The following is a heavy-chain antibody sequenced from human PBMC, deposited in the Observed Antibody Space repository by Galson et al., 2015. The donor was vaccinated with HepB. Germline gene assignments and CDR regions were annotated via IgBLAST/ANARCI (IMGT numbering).Heavy chain of an antibody. J-gene: IGHJ5*02. CDR3: ARGDITYDCSGGSCYPQAA. CDR1: GYTFTSYA. V-gene: IGHV7-4-1*02. Sequence: SVKVSCKASGYTFTSYAMNWVRQAPGQGLEWMGWINTNTGNPTYAQGFTGRFVFSLDTSVSTAYLQISSLKAEDTAVYYCARGDITYDCSGGSCYPQAAWGQGTLVTVSP. D-gene: IGHD2-15*01. CDR2: INTNTGNP.